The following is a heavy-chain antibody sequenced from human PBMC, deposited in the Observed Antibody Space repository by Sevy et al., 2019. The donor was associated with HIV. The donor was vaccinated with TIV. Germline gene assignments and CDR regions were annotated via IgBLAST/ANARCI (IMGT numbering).Heavy chain of an antibody. Sequence: GGSLRLSCGASEFTFSNYGMHWVRQVPGKGLEWVTFIRNDGSDKYYAASVKGRFTISRDDSKNTLYLQMDSLRAEDTAIYYCAKDLAGPGRRYFDYWGHGTLVTVSS. CDR2: IRNDGSDK. J-gene: IGHJ4*01. CDR1: EFTFSNYG. V-gene: IGHV3-30*02. D-gene: IGHD6-13*01. CDR3: AKDLAGPGRRYFDY.